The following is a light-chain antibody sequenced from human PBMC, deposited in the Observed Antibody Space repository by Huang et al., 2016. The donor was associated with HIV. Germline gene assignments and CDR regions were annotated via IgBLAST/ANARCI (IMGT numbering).Light chain of an antibody. CDR2: GAS. V-gene: IGKV1-39*01. CDR3: QQAYTSPRAS. CDR1: QNIVRF. Sequence: IQMAQSPPSLSASVGDRVTISCRASQNIVRFLNWYQQKPGKAPKVLIYGASSLQTEGPSRVSGSGSVTDFTLTISNVQPEDVGIYYCQQAYTSPRASFGGGTRLDLK. J-gene: IGKJ4*01.